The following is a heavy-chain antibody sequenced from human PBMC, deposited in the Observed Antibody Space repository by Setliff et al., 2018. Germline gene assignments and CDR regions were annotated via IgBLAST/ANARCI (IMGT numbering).Heavy chain of an antibody. Sequence: GGSLRLSCAASGFTFYNYWMHWVRQAPGKGLVWVSRIKSDGTSISYADSVKGRFTISRDNAQNTLYLQMNSLRAEDTAVYYCARGAYYYESSGYPHMVWGQGTLVTVSS. V-gene: IGHV3-74*01. CDR2: IKSDGTSI. D-gene: IGHD3-22*01. CDR3: ARGAYYYESSGYPHMV. J-gene: IGHJ4*02. CDR1: GFTFYNYW.